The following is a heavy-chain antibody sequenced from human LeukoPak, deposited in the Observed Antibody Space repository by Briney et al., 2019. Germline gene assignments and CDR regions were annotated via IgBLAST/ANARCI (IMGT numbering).Heavy chain of an antibody. CDR2: IIPMFKTP. V-gene: IGHV1-69*01. Sequence: GASVKVSCKASGVTFSSYAMSWVRQAPGQGLEWMGGIIPMFKTPKYVQKFQDRLTITADESPRTAYMELNSLRSDDTAVYYCARDGGGSVDYWGQGTLITVSS. D-gene: IGHD3-16*01. J-gene: IGHJ4*02. CDR1: GVTFSSYA. CDR3: ARDGGGSVDY.